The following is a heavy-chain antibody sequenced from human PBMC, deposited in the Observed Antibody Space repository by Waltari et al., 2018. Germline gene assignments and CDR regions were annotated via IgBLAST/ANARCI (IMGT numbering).Heavy chain of an antibody. V-gene: IGHV4-39*07. CDR3: ARFGLGAQQLGRYYFDY. D-gene: IGHD6-13*01. Sequence: QLQLQESGPGLVKPSETLSLTCTVSGGSISSSSYYWGWIRQPPGKGLEWIGSIYYSGGTYYNPSLKSRVTISVDTSKNQFSLKLSSVTAADTAVYYCARFGLGAQQLGRYYFDYWGQGTLVTVSS. CDR1: GGSISSSSYY. J-gene: IGHJ4*02. CDR2: IYYSGGT.